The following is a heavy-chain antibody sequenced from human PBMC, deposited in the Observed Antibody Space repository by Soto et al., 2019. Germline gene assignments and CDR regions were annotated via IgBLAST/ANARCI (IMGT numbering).Heavy chain of an antibody. CDR3: ARGGSRITMVRGVIGGMDV. D-gene: IGHD3-10*01. CDR2: INHSGST. CDR1: GGSFSGYY. V-gene: IGHV4-34*01. Sequence: PSETLSLTCAVYGGSFSGYYWSWIRQPPGKGLEWIGEINHSGSTNYNPSLKSRVTISVDTSKNQFSLKLSSVTAADTAVYYCARGGSRITMVRGVIGGMDVWGQGTTVTVSS. J-gene: IGHJ6*02.